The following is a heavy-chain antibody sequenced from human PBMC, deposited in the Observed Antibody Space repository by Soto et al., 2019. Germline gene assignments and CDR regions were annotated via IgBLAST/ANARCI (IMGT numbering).Heavy chain of an antibody. Sequence: VGSLRLSCAASGFTFSRYAMSWVRQAPGKGLEWVSAISGSGGSTYYADSVKGRFTISRDNSKNTLYLQMNSLRAEDTAVYYCAKSQSVTMVRGTPNNWFDPWGQGTLVTVSS. CDR1: GFTFSRYA. J-gene: IGHJ5*02. D-gene: IGHD3-10*01. V-gene: IGHV3-23*01. CDR2: ISGSGGST. CDR3: AKSQSVTMVRGTPNNWFDP.